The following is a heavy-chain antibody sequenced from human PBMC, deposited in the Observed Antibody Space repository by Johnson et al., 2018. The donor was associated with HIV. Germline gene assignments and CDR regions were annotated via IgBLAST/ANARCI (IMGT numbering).Heavy chain of an antibody. CDR2: ISSGGDT. J-gene: IGHJ3*02. D-gene: IGHD5-18*01. Sequence: VQLVESGGGLVQPGGSLTLSCAAPGFSVSSYYMTWVRQAPGKGLDWVSVISSGGDTYYADSVRGRFSISRDNSKNTLYLQMNSLRAEDTSVYYCAKFPYTAMASDAFDIWGQGTMVTVSS. V-gene: IGHV3-66*01. CDR3: AKFPYTAMASDAFDI. CDR1: GFSVSSYY.